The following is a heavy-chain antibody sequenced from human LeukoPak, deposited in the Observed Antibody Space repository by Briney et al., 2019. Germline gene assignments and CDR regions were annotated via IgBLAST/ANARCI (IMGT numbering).Heavy chain of an antibody. D-gene: IGHD1-26*01. J-gene: IGHJ4*02. CDR3: AKQARGATTIFDY. CDR1: GFSLSGHW. CDR2: IKADGSEK. Sequence: GGSLRLSCAASGFSLSGHWMNWVRQPPGKGLEWVANIKADGSEKYYVDSVKGRFTISRDDSKNTLYLQMNSLRAEDTAVYYCAKQARGATTIFDYWGQGTLVTVSS. V-gene: IGHV3-7*05.